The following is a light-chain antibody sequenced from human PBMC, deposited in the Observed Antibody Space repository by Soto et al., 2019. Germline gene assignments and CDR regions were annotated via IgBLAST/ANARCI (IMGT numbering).Light chain of an antibody. CDR1: SSDVGGYNY. CDR3: CSYAGSYTPNWV. V-gene: IGLV2-11*01. CDR2: DVS. J-gene: IGLJ3*02. Sequence: QSAQTQPRSVSGSPGQSVTISCTGTSSDVGGYNYVSWYQQHPGKAPKLMIYDVSKRPSGVPDRFSGSKSGNTASLTISGLQAEDEADYYCCSYAGSYTPNWVFGGGTKLTVL.